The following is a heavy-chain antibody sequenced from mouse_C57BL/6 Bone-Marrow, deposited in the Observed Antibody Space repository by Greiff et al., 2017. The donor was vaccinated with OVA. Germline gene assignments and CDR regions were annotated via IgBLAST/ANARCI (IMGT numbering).Heavy chain of an antibody. J-gene: IGHJ3*01. D-gene: IGHD2-3*01. V-gene: IGHV1-54*01. Sequence: VQLQQSGAELVRPGTSVKVSYKASGYAFTNYLIEWVKQRPGRGLEWIGRIDPNSGGTKYNEKFKSKATLTVDKPSSTAYMQLSSLTSEDSAVYYCARVYDGYFAWFAYWGQGTLVTVSA. CDR3: ARVYDGYFAWFAY. CDR2: IDPNSGGT. CDR1: GYAFTNYL.